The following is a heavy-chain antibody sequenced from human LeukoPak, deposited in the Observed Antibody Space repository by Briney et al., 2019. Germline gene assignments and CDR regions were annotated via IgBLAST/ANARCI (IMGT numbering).Heavy chain of an antibody. CDR2: IKQDGSEK. V-gene: IGHV3-7*01. J-gene: IGHJ4*02. D-gene: IGHD3-10*01. CDR3: ARGTLMVRGVIGY. Sequence: QPGGSLRLSCAASGFTFSSYWMSWVRQAPGKGLEWVANIKQDGSEKYYVDSVKGRFTISRDNAKNSLYLQMNSLRAEDTAVYYCARGTLMVRGVIGYWGQGTLVTVSS. CDR1: GFTFSSYW.